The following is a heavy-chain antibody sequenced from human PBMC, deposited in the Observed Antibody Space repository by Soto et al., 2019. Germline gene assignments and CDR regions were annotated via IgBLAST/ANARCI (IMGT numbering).Heavy chain of an antibody. V-gene: IGHV1-69*12. J-gene: IGHJ6*02. CDR3: SSRDTATAKGGDYYYYGMDV. CDR2: IIPIFGTA. Sequence: QVQLVQSGAEVKKPGSSVKVSCKASGGTFSSYAISWVRQAPGQGLEWMGGIIPIFGTANYAQKFQGRVTITAEESASTADMGLSSLRSEDTAVYYCSSRDTATAKGGDYYYYGMDVWGQGTTVAVSS. D-gene: IGHD5-18*01. CDR1: GGTFSSYA.